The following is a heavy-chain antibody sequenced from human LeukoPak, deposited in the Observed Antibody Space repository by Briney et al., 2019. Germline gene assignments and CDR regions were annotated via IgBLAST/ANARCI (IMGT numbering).Heavy chain of an antibody. J-gene: IGHJ4*02. D-gene: IGHD6-13*01. Sequence: SETLSLTCAVSGYSISSSNWWGWIRQPPGKGLEWIAYIYYSESTSYNPSLKSRVTISIDTSTNQLSLNLSSVTAADTAVYFCARQPDRRQLVLWGQGTLVTVSS. V-gene: IGHV4-28*01. CDR3: ARQPDRRQLVL. CDR2: IYYSEST. CDR1: GYSISSSNW.